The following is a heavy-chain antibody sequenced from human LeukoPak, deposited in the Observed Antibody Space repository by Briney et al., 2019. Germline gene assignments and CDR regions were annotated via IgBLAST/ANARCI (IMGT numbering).Heavy chain of an antibody. Sequence: PSETLSLTCTVSGGSISSRNYYWGWIRQPPGKGLEWIGSIYYSGSTYYNPSLKSRVTISVDTSKNQFSLNLSSVTATDTAVYFCARAQGSPGMDVWGQGTTVTVSS. CDR2: IYYSGST. CDR1: GGSISSRNYY. V-gene: IGHV4-39*01. J-gene: IGHJ6*02. CDR3: ARAQGSPGMDV. D-gene: IGHD3-10*01.